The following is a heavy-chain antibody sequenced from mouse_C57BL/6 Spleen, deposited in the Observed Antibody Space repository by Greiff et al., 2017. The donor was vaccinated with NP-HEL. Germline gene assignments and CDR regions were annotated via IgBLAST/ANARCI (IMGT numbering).Heavy chain of an antibody. CDR2: INPNYGTT. V-gene: IGHV1-39*01. J-gene: IGHJ3*01. CDR1: GYSFTDYN. Sequence: EVQLQQSGPELVKPGASVKISCKASGYSFTDYNMNWVKQSNGKSLEWIGVINPNYGTTSYNQKFKGKATFTADTSSNTAYMQLSSLTTEDSAIYYCARGERLWFAYWGQGTLVTVSA. CDR3: ARGERLWFAY.